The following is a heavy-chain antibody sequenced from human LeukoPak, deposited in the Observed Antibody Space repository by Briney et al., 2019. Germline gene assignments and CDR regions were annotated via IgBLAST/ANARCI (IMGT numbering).Heavy chain of an antibody. CDR1: GFSFSDYS. CDR2: ISHNGVNE. J-gene: IGHJ4*02. D-gene: IGHD2-15*01. Sequence: GGSLRLSCVASGFSFSDYSMHWVRQAPGKGLEWVAVISHNGVNEYYGDSVKGRFTISRDNSKNTLNLQMNSLRAEDTAVYYCAKGVGSCSGGSCYSRTDYWGQGTLVTVSS. V-gene: IGHV3-30-3*01. CDR3: AKGVGSCSGGSCYSRTDY.